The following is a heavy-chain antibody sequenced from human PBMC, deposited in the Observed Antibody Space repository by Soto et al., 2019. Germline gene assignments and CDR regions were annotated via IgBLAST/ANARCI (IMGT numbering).Heavy chain of an antibody. J-gene: IGHJ4*02. CDR1: GGTFSSYS. CDR2: IIPIFGTA. V-gene: IGHV1-69*01. Sequence: QVQLVQSGAEVKKPGSSVKVSCKASGGTFSSYSINWVRQAPGQGLEWMGEIIPIFGTANYAQKFQGRVTITADESTSTAYMELSSLRSEYTAVYYCARDGGRNSGGIDYWGQGTLVTVSS. D-gene: IGHD1-26*01. CDR3: ARDGGRNSGGIDY.